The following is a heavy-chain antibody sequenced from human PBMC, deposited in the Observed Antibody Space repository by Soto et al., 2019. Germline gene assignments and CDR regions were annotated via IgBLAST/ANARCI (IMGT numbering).Heavy chain of an antibody. J-gene: IGHJ4*02. V-gene: IGHV4-30-4*01. CDR1: GGSISSGDYY. CDR3: ARSRIQIAVAGTRWDPGTSVDY. Sequence: SLTCTVSGGSISSGDYYWSWIRQPPGKGLEWIGYIYYSGSTYYNPSLKSRVTISVDTSKNQFSLKLSSVTAADTAVYYCARSRIQIAVAGTRWDPGTSVDYWGQGTLVTVSS. D-gene: IGHD6-19*01. CDR2: IYYSGST.